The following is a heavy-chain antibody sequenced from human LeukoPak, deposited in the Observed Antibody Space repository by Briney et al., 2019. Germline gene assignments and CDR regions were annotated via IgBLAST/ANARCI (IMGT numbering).Heavy chain of an antibody. CDR1: GYSFTSYW. CDR2: IYPGDSDT. Sequence: GESLKISCKGSGYSFTSYWIGWVRQMPGKGLEWMGIIYPGDSDTRYSPSFQGQVTISADKSISTAYLQWSSLKASDTAMYYCARQLKNLRSYYYDSSGYTGDDAFDIWGQGTMVTVSS. J-gene: IGHJ3*02. CDR3: ARQLKNLRSYYYDSSGYTGDDAFDI. D-gene: IGHD3-22*01. V-gene: IGHV5-51*01.